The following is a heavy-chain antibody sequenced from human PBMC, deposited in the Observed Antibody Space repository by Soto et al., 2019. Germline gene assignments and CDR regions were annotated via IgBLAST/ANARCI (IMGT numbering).Heavy chain of an antibody. CDR2: ISAYNGNT. V-gene: IGHV1-18*01. CDR3: ARGAFCGGAPGCRDMDV. Sequence: ASVKASCKSSGYTFVSHSITWVRQAPGQGLEWMGRISAYNGNTNYAQKLQGRVTMTTDTSTNTAYMELRNLRSDDTDVYYCARGAFCGGAPGCRDMDVWGQGTTVTVSS. D-gene: IGHD2-21*01. J-gene: IGHJ6*02. CDR1: GYTFVSHS.